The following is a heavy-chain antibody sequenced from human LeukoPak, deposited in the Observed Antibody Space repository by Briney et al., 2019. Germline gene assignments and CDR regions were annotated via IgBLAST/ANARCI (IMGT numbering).Heavy chain of an antibody. CDR3: AREVGPTRFYIFDV. CDR2: IYSSGSA. D-gene: IGHD1-26*01. Sequence: PSETLSLTCTVSGGTIRSYYWSWIRQPAGKGLEWIGRIYSSGSANHNPSLKGRVTMSVDTSKNQFSLKLSSVTAADTAVYYCAREVGPTRFYIFDVWGQGTMVTISS. J-gene: IGHJ3*01. CDR1: GGTIRSYY. V-gene: IGHV4-4*07.